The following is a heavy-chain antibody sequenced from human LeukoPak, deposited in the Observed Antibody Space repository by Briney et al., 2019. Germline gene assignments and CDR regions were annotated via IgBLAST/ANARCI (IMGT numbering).Heavy chain of an antibody. CDR2: ISGSGDYT. V-gene: IGHV3-23*01. D-gene: IGHD1-1*01. CDR1: GFTFSSYA. J-gene: IGHJ5*02. CDR3: ARGQTERLSEGDWFDP. Sequence: GGSLRLSCAASGFTFSSYAMTWVRQAPGKGLEWVSSISGSGDYTNYAGSVKGRFTISRDNSKNTLYLQMNSLRAEDTAVYYCARGQTERLSEGDWFDPWGQGTLVTVSS.